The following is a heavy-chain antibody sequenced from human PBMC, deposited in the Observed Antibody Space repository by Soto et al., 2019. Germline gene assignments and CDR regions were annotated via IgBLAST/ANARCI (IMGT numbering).Heavy chain of an antibody. J-gene: IGHJ5*02. V-gene: IGHV4-34*01. CDR3: ARGLEKAASPTWFDP. CDR2: INHSGST. D-gene: IGHD6-13*01. CDR1: GGSFSGYY. Sequence: SETLSLTCAVYGGSFSGYYWSWIRQPPGKGLEWIGEINHSGSTNYNPSLKSRVTISVDTSKNQFSLKLSSVTAADTAVYYCARGLEKAASPTWFDPWGQG.